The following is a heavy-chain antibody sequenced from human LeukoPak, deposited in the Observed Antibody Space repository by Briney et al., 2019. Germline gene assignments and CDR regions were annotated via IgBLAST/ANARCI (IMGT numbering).Heavy chain of an antibody. V-gene: IGHV4-39*01. Sequence: SETLSLTCTVSGTSISSSAYYGGWIRQVPGEGLEWIGSIYYSGTAYYNPSLESRVTISEDTSRSRFSLMLASVTAADTAVYYCARQASDYYYYYMDVWGQGTTVIV. CDR1: GTSISSSAYY. CDR2: IYYSGTA. CDR3: ARQASDYYYYYMDV. J-gene: IGHJ6*03.